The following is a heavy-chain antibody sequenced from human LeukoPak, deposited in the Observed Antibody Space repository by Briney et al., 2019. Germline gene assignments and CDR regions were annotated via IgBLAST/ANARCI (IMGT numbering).Heavy chain of an antibody. D-gene: IGHD4-17*01. CDR2: IIPIFGTA. V-gene: IGHV1-69*13. J-gene: IGHJ4*02. CDR1: GYTFTSYA. Sequence: GASVKVSCKASGYTFTSYAISWVRQAPGQGLEWMGGIIPIFGTANYAQKFQGRVTITADESTSTAYMELSSLRSEDTAVYYCALDYGDYVTDYWGQGTLVTVSS. CDR3: ALDYGDYVTDY.